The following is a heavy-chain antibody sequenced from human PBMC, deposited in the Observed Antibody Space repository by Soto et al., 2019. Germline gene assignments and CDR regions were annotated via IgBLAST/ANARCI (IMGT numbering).Heavy chain of an antibody. CDR3: VRASMPKAHFDS. CDR1: GGSIRGYY. Sequence: QMRLQESGPGLVKPSETLSLTCTVSGGSIRGYYWSWIRQSAGMGLEWIGRMHTSGSTNYNPSLKSRVTFSVDMSKNQISLKLTSVTAADTALYYCVRASMPKAHFDSWGQGTLVTVSS. V-gene: IGHV4-4*07. J-gene: IGHJ4*02. CDR2: MHTSGST. D-gene: IGHD2-2*01.